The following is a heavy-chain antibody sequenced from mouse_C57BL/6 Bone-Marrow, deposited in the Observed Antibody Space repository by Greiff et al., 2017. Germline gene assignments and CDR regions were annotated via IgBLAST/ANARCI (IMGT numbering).Heavy chain of an antibody. J-gene: IGHJ3*01. CDR3: GGSPYYDYDVTWFAY. V-gene: IGHV1-81*01. Sequence: VQLQQSGAELARPGASVKLSCTASGYTFTSYGISWVKQRTGQGLEWIGEIYPRSGNTYYNEKFKGKATLTADKSSSTAYMELRSLTSEDSAVYFCGGSPYYDYDVTWFAYWGQGTLVTVSA. CDR1: GYTFTSYG. D-gene: IGHD2-4*01. CDR2: IYPRSGNT.